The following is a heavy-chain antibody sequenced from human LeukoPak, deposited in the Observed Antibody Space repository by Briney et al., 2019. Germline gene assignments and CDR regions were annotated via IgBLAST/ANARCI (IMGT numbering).Heavy chain of an antibody. D-gene: IGHD3-16*01. CDR3: AGGATPRGYYYGMDV. CDR1: GYTFTGYY. J-gene: IGHJ6*02. CDR2: INPNSGGT. Sequence: GASVKVSCKASGYTFTGYYMHWVRQAPGQGLEWMGRINPNSGGTNYAQKFQGRVTMTRDTSISTAYMELSRLRSEDTAVYYCAGGATPRGYYYGMDVWGQGTTVTVSS. V-gene: IGHV1-2*06.